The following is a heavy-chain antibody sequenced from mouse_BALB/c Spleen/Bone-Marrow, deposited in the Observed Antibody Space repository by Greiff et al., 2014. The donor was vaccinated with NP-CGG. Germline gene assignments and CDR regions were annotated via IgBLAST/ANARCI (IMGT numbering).Heavy chain of an antibody. Sequence: DVHLVESGGGLVQPGGSLRLSCATSGFTFTDYYMSWVRQPPGKALEWLGFIRNKANGYTTEYSASVKGRFTISRDNSQSILYLQMNTLRAEDSATYYCARDKNYGGYRYFDDWGAGTTVTVSS. J-gene: IGHJ1*01. CDR2: IRNKANGYTT. V-gene: IGHV7-3*02. D-gene: IGHD1-1*02. CDR3: ARDKNYGGYRYFDD. CDR1: GFTFTDYY.